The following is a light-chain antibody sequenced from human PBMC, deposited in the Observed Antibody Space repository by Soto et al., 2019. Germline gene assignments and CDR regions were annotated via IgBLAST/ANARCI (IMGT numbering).Light chain of an antibody. V-gene: IGKV3D-15*01. CDR1: QSISIG. CDR2: GAS. CDR3: QQYNKWPLIT. J-gene: IGKJ5*01. Sequence: EIVMTQSPATLSVSPGETATLSCRASQSISIGLAWYRQKPGQAPRLLIYGASTRASGTPARFSGSGSGTEFTLTISSLQSEDFALYYCQQYNKWPLITFGQGTRLESK.